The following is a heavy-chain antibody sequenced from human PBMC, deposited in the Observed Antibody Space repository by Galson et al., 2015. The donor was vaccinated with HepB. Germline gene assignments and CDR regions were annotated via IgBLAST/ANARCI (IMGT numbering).Heavy chain of an antibody. CDR1: GFTFSSYA. Sequence: SLRLSCAASGFTFSSYAMSWVRQAPGKGLEWVSAISGSGGSTYYADSVKGRFTISRDNSKNTLYLQMNSLRAEDTAVYYCAKDPIFDSPQLCWFDPWGQGTLVTVSS. CDR2: ISGSGGST. J-gene: IGHJ5*02. D-gene: IGHD3-3*01. CDR3: AKDPIFDSPQLCWFDP. V-gene: IGHV3-23*01.